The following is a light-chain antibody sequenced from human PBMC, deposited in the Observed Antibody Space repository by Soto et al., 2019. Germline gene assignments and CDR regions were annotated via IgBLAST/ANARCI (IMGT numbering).Light chain of an antibody. V-gene: IGKV1-33*01. J-gene: IGKJ4*02. CDR2: DSS. Sequence: DLQMTQSPSSLSASVGDRVTITCQARQGINNYLNWYQQKPGKAPELLIDDSSSLKTGVPSRFSGSGSETDFTLTISSLQADYVATYYCQHYDYLPLRFGGGTKIDIK. CDR1: QGINNY. CDR3: QHYDYLPLR.